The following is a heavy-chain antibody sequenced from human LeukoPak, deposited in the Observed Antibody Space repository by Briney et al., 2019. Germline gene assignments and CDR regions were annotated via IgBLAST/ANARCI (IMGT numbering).Heavy chain of an antibody. J-gene: IGHJ4*02. Sequence: GESLQISCKGSGYSFTNYRIGWVRQMPGKGLEWMGIIHPGDSDTRYSPSFQGQVTISADKSISTAYLQWRSLKASDTVIYYCARSSADIWSAYYLGCWGQGTLVTVSS. CDR2: IHPGDSDT. CDR3: ARSSADIWSAYYLGC. CDR1: GYSFTNYR. D-gene: IGHD3-3*01. V-gene: IGHV5-51*01.